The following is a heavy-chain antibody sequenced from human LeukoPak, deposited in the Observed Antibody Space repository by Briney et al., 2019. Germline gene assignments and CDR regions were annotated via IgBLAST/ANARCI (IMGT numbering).Heavy chain of an antibody. V-gene: IGHV4-59*10. CDR1: GGSFSGYY. CDR2: IYTSGST. D-gene: IGHD3-22*01. J-gene: IGHJ3*02. Sequence: SETLSLTCAVYGGSFSGYYWSWIRQPAGKGLEWIGRIYTSGSTNYNPSLKSRVTMSVDTPKNQFSLKLSSVTAADTAVYYCASYYYYDSSGYVDAFDIWGQGTMVTVSS. CDR3: ASYYYYDSSGYVDAFDI.